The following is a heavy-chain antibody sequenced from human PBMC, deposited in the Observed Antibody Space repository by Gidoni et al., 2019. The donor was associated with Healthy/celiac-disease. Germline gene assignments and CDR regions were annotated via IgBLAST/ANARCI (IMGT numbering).Heavy chain of an antibody. D-gene: IGHD3-10*01. CDR2: ISSNGGST. V-gene: IGHV3-64D*06. Sequence: EVQLVESGGGLVQPGGSLRLSCSASGFTFSSYAMHWVRQAPGKGLEYVSAISSNGGSTYYADSVKGRFTISRDNSKNTLYLQMSSLRAEDTAVYYCVKGPTQEVRGVSGHYWGQGTLVTVSS. J-gene: IGHJ4*02. CDR3: VKGPTQEVRGVSGHY. CDR1: GFTFSSYA.